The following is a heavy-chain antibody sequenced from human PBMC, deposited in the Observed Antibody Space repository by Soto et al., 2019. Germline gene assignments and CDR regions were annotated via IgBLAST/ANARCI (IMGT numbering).Heavy chain of an antibody. CDR2: IYHSGSA. V-gene: IGHV4-39*01. CDR1: GGSINNSRFY. CDR3: ARRPLVRGIIPYFFDS. D-gene: IGHD3-10*01. Sequence: QLQLQESGPGLVKPSETLSLTCTVSGGSINNSRFYWGWVRQPPGKRLEWIGSIYHSGSAYYNPSLKSRLTISVDTSNNQFSLNLSSVTAADTAAYFCARRPLVRGIIPYFFDSWGQGTLVTVSS. J-gene: IGHJ4*02.